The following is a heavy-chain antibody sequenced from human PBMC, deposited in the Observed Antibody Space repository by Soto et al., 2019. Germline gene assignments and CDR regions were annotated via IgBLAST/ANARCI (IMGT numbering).Heavy chain of an antibody. CDR3: ARGLLYNWRARWFDP. CDR2: INHSGST. Sequence: SETLSLTCAVYGGSFSGYYWSWIRQPPGKGLEWIGEINHSGSTNYNPSLKSRVTISVDTSKNQFSLKLSSVTAADTAVYYCARGLLYNWRARWFDPWGQGTLVTVSS. J-gene: IGHJ5*02. D-gene: IGHD1-20*01. CDR1: GGSFSGYY. V-gene: IGHV4-34*01.